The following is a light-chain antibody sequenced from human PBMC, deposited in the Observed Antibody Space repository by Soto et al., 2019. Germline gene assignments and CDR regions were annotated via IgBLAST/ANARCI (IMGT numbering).Light chain of an antibody. CDR1: QSVSSSF. Sequence: EIVLTQSPGTLSLSPGERATLSCRASQSVSSSFLAWYQQKPGQSPRLLIYGASSRATGISDRFSGSGSGTDFTINLSILAPEDVAVYYCQQYDSSPWTFGPGTKVELK. J-gene: IGKJ1*01. CDR3: QQYDSSPWT. CDR2: GAS. V-gene: IGKV3-20*01.